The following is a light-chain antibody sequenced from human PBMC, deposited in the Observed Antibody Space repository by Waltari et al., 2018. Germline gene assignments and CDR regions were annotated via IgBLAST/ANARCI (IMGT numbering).Light chain of an antibody. Sequence: EVVMTPSPATLSVFPGESAPLSCRASQTVSGNLAWYQQRPGQAHRLLIFDASTRAPSVPGRFSGSGSGTEFTLTIRRLQSEDSAVYYCQQYNRWPPITFGQGTRLEIK. CDR1: QTVSGN. CDR3: QQYNRWPPIT. J-gene: IGKJ5*01. V-gene: IGKV3-15*01. CDR2: DAS.